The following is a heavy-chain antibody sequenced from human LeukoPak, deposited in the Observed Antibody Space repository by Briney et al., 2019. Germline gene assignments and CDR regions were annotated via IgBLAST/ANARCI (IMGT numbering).Heavy chain of an antibody. J-gene: IGHJ6*02. CDR1: GFTFSSYA. CDR3: AKDVEPAAPSGSGMDV. V-gene: IGHV3-23*01. CDR2: ISGSGGST. D-gene: IGHD2-2*01. Sequence: PGGSLRLSCAASGFTFSSYAMSWVRQAPGKGLEWVSAISGSGGSTYYADSVKGRFTISRDNAKNSLYLQMNSLRAEDTAVYFCAKDVEPAAPSGSGMDVWGQGTTVIVSS.